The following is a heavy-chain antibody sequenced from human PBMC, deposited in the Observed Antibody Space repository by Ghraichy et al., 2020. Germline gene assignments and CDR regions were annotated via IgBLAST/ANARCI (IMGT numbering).Heavy chain of an antibody. CDR1: GGSISSSSYY. D-gene: IGHD3-10*01. Sequence: SETLSLTCTVSGGSISSSSYYWGWIRQPPGKGLEWIGSIYYSGSTYYNPSLKSRVTISVDTSKNQFSLKLSSVTAADTAVYYCARSGTTWVRREYYFDYWGQGTLVTVSS. CDR3: ARSGTTWVRREYYFDY. J-gene: IGHJ4*02. CDR2: IYYSGST. V-gene: IGHV4-39*01.